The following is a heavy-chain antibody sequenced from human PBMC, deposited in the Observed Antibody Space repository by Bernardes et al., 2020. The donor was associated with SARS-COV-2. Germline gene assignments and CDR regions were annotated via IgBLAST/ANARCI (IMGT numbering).Heavy chain of an antibody. CDR1: GFTFSSYA. Sequence: GGSLRLSCVASGFTFSSYAMNWVRPAPGKGLEWVSSIRSSSAYVYYTASVRGRFTVSRDDAKNSLYLQMNNLRAEDTAVYYCAKARSLFMLYYDDAFDIWGQGTMVIVSS. V-gene: IGHV3-21*01. D-gene: IGHD2-8*01. J-gene: IGHJ3*02. CDR3: AKARSLFMLYYDDAFDI. CDR2: IRSSSAYV.